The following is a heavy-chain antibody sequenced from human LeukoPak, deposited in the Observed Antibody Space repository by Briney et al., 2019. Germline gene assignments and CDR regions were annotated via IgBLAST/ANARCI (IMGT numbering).Heavy chain of an antibody. J-gene: IGHJ2*01. CDR1: GGSISSFY. V-gene: IGHV4-59*01. CDR3: L. CDR2: IYYRGNT. Sequence: SETLSLTCTVSGGSISSFYWSWIRQPPGKGLEWIGYIYYRGNTQYNSSLKSRVTISVDTSKNQFSLRLTSVTAADTAVYFDLWGRGTLVTVSS.